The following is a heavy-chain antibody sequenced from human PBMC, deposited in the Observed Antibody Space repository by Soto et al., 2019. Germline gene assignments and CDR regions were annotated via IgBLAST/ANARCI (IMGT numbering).Heavy chain of an antibody. CDR1: GASISSYY. CDR2: VYYSGST. V-gene: IGHV4-59*01. D-gene: IGHD1-1*01. Sequence: QVQLQESGPGLVKPSETLSLTCTVSGASISSYYWSWNRQPPGKGLEWIGYVYYSGSTNDTPSLKSRVTMSVDTSKTQFSLKLSSVTAADTAMYYCARDTTPSLWGQGTLVTVSS. J-gene: IGHJ4*02. CDR3: ARDTTPSL.